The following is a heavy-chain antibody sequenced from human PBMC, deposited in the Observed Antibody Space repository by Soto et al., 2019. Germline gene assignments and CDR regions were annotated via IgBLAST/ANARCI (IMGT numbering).Heavy chain of an antibody. CDR3: VRDRDLDRDMVHADL. V-gene: IGHV3-48*02. J-gene: IGHJ4*01. CDR2: ITIRTGNI. D-gene: IGHD5-18*01. CDR1: GFTISGCS. Sequence: GGSLRLSCEASGFTISGCSMNWVRQAPGKGLEWLAYITIRTGNIVYADSVRGRFTISTDNAENSVFLQMNSLRDEDTAVYFCVRDRDLDRDMVHADLWGQGTLVTVSS.